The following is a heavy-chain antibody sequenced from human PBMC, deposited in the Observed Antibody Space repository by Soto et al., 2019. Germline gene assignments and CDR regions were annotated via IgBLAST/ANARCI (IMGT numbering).Heavy chain of an antibody. D-gene: IGHD5-12*01. V-gene: IGHV1-69*13. CDR1: GGTFSSYA. Sequence: GGSVKFSGKASGGTFSSYAISWVRQAPGQGLEWMGGIIPIFGTANYAQKFQGRVTITADESTSTAYMELSSLRSEDTAVYYCARISRVDRRLGYYYYGMDVWGQGTTVTVSS. CDR2: IIPIFGTA. CDR3: ARISRVDRRLGYYYYGMDV. J-gene: IGHJ6*02.